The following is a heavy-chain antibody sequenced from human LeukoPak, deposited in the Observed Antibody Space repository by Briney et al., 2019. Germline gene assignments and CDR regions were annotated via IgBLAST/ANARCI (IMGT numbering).Heavy chain of an antibody. CDR1: GFTFSSYG. J-gene: IGHJ4*02. CDR3: AKGRYYDSSGYSDY. V-gene: IGHV3-23*01. D-gene: IGHD3-22*01. Sequence: PGGSLRLSCAAPGFTFSSYGMHWVRQAPGKGLEWVSAISGSGGSTYYADSVKGRFTISRDNSKNTLYLQMNSLRAEDTAVYYCAKGRYYDSSGYSDYWGQGTLVTVSS. CDR2: ISGSGGST.